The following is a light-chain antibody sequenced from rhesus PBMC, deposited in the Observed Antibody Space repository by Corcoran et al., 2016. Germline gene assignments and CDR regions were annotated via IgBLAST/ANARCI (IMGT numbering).Light chain of an antibody. V-gene: IGKV1-28*03. J-gene: IGKJ3*01. CDR1: QGIGNY. CDR3: LQHNSYPFT. Sequence: DIQMTQSPSSLSASVGDTVTITCRASQGIGNYLNWFQQTQGKAPKLLIYAASSLESWVPSRFSGSGSGTDCTLTIRSLQPEDFAVYHCLQHNSYPFTFGPGTKLDIK. CDR2: AAS.